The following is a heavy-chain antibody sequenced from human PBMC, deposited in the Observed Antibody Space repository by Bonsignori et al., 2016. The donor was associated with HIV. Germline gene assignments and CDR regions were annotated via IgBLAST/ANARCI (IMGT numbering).Heavy chain of an antibody. CDR3: VRDPLLQLFGENYFDY. V-gene: IGHV3-7*01. J-gene: IGHJ4*02. Sequence: GESLKISCEASGFTFSNYLMNWVRQAPGKGLEWVANIKQDGSEKYYVDSVKGRFTISRDNAKSSLYLQMNSLRPEDTAVYYCVRDPLLQLFGENYFDYWGQGTLVTVSS. D-gene: IGHD3-10*01. CDR1: GFTFSNYL. CDR2: IKQDGSEK.